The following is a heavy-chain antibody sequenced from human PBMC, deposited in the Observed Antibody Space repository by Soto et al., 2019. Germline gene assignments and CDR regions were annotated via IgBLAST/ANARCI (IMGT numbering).Heavy chain of an antibody. CDR3: ARFIDY. J-gene: IGHJ4*02. Sequence: SETLSLTCAVYGGSISGSSYYWGWIRQPPGKGLEWIGTIFYSGSTYYNPSLKSRVTISVDTSKNQFSLKLASVTAADTAVYYCARFIDYWGQGTLVTVSS. CDR2: IFYSGST. CDR1: GGSISGSSYY. D-gene: IGHD3-10*01. V-gene: IGHV4-39*01.